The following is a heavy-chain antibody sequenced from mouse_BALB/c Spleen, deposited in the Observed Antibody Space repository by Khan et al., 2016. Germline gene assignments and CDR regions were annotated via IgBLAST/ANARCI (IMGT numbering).Heavy chain of an antibody. CDR2: ISYSGST. J-gene: IGHJ3*01. CDR1: GHSITSGY. V-gene: IGHV3-8*02. CDR3: ARYLAY. Sequence: EAQLQESGPSLVKPSQTLSLTFSVTGHSITSGYWNWIRKFPGNKLEYMGYISYSGSTYYNPSLKSRISITQDTSKHQYYLQFNSVTTEDTATYYCARYLAYWGQGTLVTVSA.